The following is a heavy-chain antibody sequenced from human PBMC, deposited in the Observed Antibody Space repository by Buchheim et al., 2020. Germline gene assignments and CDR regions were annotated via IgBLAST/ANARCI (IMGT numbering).Heavy chain of an antibody. J-gene: IGHJ4*02. CDR3: ASNRHQLDY. Sequence: QVQLVESGGGVVQPGRSLRLSCAASGFTFSSYAMHWVRQAPGKGLEWVAVISYDGSNKYYADSVKGRFTISRDNAKNSLYPQMNSLRAEDTAVYYCASNRHQLDYWGQGTL. D-gene: IGHD1-14*01. CDR1: GFTFSSYA. V-gene: IGHV3-30*04. CDR2: ISYDGSNK.